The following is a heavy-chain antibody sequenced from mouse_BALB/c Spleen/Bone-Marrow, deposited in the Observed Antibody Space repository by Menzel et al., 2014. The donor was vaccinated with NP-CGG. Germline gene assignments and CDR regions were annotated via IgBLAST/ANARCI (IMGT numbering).Heavy chain of an antibody. Sequence: EVQVVESGGDLVKPGGSLKLSCAASGFTFSTYGMSWVRQTPDKRLEWVATISSGGGNTYYPDSVKGRFTISRDNANNTLYLQMSSLKSEDAAMYYCTRQRNWDHYAMDYWGQGTSVTVSS. D-gene: IGHD4-1*01. V-gene: IGHV5-6*01. CDR1: GFTFSTYG. J-gene: IGHJ4*01. CDR2: ISSGGGNT. CDR3: TRQRNWDHYAMDY.